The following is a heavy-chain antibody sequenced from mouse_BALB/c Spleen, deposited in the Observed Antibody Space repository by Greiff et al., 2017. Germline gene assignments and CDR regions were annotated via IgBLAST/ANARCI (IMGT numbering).Heavy chain of an antibody. J-gene: IGHJ4*01. V-gene: IGHV1S81*02. CDR1: GYTFTSYW. Sequence: QVQLQQPGAELVKPGASVKLSCKASGYTFTSYWMHWVKQRPGQGLEWIGEINPSNGGTNFNEKFKSKATLTVDKSSSTAYMQLSSLTSEDSAVYYCTRGVYYYAMDYWGQGTSVTVSS. CDR3: TRGVYYYAMDY. CDR2: INPSNGGT.